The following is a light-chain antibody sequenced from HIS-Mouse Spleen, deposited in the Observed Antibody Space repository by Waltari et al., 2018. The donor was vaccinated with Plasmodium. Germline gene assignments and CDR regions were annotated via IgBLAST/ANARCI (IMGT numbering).Light chain of an antibody. CDR3: QAWDSSTVV. J-gene: IGLJ2*01. V-gene: IGLV3-1*01. CDR2: QDS. CDR1: KLGDKY. Sequence: SYELTQPPSVSVSPGQTASITCSGDKLGDKYACWYQQKPGQAPVPVIYQDSTRPSGVPERVAGSNSGNTATLTISGTQAMDEADYYCQAWDSSTVVFGGGTKLTVL.